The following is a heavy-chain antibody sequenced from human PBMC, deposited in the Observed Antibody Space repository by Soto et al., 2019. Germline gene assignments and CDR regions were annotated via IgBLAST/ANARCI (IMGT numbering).Heavy chain of an antibody. J-gene: IGHJ6*02. CDR2: MSSRSLTI. CDR3: ARGGSSSDNGMDV. Sequence: EVQLVESGGGLVQPGGSLRVSCAASGFTFSTYSMNWVRQAPGKGLEWVSYMSSRSLTIYYTDSVKGRFAISRDNAKNSLYQQMNSLRDEDTAVYYWARGGSSSDNGMDVWGPGTTVTVSS. V-gene: IGHV3-48*02. CDR1: GFTFSTYS. D-gene: IGHD6-6*01.